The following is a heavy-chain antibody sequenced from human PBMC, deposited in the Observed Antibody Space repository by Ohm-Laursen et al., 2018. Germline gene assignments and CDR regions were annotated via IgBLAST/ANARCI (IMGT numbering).Heavy chain of an antibody. CDR2: ISSSGSPK. CDR3: ARDRGAVTGDYFDL. CDR1: GFTFSGYY. V-gene: IGHV3-11*01. Sequence: SLRLSCAASGFTFSGYYMSWIRQVPGKGLEWVSYISSSGSPKNYADSVKGRFTISRDNAKNSLYLQMNSLRVEDTAVYYCARDRGAVTGDYFDLWGQGILVTVSS. D-gene: IGHD6-19*01. J-gene: IGHJ4*02.